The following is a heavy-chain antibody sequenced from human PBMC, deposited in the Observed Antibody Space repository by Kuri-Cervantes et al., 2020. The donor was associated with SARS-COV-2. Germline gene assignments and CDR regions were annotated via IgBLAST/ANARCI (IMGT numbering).Heavy chain of an antibody. J-gene: IGHJ4*02. D-gene: IGHD6-13*01. CDR3: AREPLNSSSWCSAIY. V-gene: IGHV3-30*07. CDR1: GFTFSNYA. CDR2: ISYDGSDK. Sequence: GESLKISCAASGFTFSNYAIHWVRQAPGKGLEWVALISYDGSDKNYADSVNGRFTISRDNAKSSLYLQMNSLRAEDTAVYYCAREPLNSSSWCSAIYWGQGTLVTVSS.